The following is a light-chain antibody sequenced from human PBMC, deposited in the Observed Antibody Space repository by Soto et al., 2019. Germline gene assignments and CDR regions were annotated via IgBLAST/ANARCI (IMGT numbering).Light chain of an antibody. Sequence: DIVMTQSPLSRPVTPGEPASISCRSSQSLLHSNGYNYLDWYLQKPGQSPQLLIYLGSNRASGVPDRFSGSGSGTDFTLKISRVEAEDVGVYYCMQALQTPLTFXGGTKVDIK. J-gene: IGKJ4*01. CDR2: LGS. V-gene: IGKV2-28*01. CDR3: MQALQTPLT. CDR1: QSLLHSNGYNY.